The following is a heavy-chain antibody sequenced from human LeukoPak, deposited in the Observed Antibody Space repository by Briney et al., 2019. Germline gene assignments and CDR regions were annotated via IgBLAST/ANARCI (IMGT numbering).Heavy chain of an antibody. V-gene: IGHV4-39*07. D-gene: IGHD1-7*01. CDR3: ARDGNWNLVDWFDP. Sequence: SETLSLTCTVSDGSISSSSYYWGWIRQPPGKGLEWIGSIYYSGSTYYNPSLKSRVTISVDTSKNQFSLKLSSVTAADTAVYYCARDGNWNLVDWFDPWGQGTLVTVSS. CDR1: DGSISSSSYY. J-gene: IGHJ5*02. CDR2: IYYSGST.